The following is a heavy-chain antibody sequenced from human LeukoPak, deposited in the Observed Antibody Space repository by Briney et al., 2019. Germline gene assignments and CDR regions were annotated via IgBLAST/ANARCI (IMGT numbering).Heavy chain of an antibody. V-gene: IGHV3-11*01. CDR3: ARSYYYDSSGYYYVGY. J-gene: IGHJ4*02. D-gene: IGHD3-22*01. CDR1: GFTFSDYY. Sequence: PGGSLRLSCAASGFTFSDYYMSWIRQAPGKGLEWASYISSSGSTIYYADSVKGRFTISRDNAKNSLYLQMNSLRAEDTAVYYCARSYYYDSSGYYYVGYWGQGTLVTVSS. CDR2: ISSSGSTI.